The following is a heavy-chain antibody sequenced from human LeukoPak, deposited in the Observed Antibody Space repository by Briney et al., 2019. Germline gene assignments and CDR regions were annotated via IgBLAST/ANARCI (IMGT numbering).Heavy chain of an antibody. V-gene: IGHV4-59*01. CDR1: GGSITSYY. J-gene: IGHJ4*02. CDR2: IYYSGGI. CDR3: ARGGLSSWISFDS. D-gene: IGHD2-2*03. Sequence: SETLSLTCTVSGGSITSYYWNWIRPPPGKRLEWIANIYYSGGINYNPSLRGRVTMSVDTSKNQFSLRLSSVTAADTAVYYCARGGLSSWISFDSWGQGTLVTVSS.